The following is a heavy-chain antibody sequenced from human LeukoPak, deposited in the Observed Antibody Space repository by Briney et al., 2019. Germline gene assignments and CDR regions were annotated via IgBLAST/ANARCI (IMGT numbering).Heavy chain of an antibody. CDR1: GYTFTSYY. CDR3: ARGGYGGNWGNSHDY. J-gene: IGHJ4*02. CDR2: INPSGGGT. V-gene: IGHV1-46*01. D-gene: IGHD4-23*01. Sequence: ASVKVSCKASGYTFTSYYMYWVRQAPGQGLEWMGIINPSGGGTSYAQKFRGRITMTRDMSTSTVYMELSSLRSEDTAVYYCARGGYGGNWGNSHDYWGQGTLVTVSS.